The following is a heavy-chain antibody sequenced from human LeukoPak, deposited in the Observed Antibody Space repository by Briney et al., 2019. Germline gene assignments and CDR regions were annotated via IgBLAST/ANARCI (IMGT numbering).Heavy chain of an antibody. J-gene: IGHJ5*02. Sequence: ASVKVSCKASGYTFTGYYMHWVRQAPGQGLEWMGWINPNSGGTNYAQKFQGRVTMTRDTSISTAYMELSRLRSDDTAVYYCARVGATFSNNWFDPWGQGTLVTVSS. D-gene: IGHD1-26*01. V-gene: IGHV1-2*02. CDR3: ARVGATFSNNWFDP. CDR1: GYTFTGYY. CDR2: INPNSGGT.